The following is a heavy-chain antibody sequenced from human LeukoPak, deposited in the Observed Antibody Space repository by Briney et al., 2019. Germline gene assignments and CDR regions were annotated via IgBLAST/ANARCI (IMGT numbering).Heavy chain of an antibody. CDR2: ISWNSGSI. J-gene: IGHJ4*02. D-gene: IGHD3-22*01. V-gene: IGHV3-9*01. CDR1: GFTFDDYA. Sequence: PGRSLRLSCAASGFTFDDYAMHWVRQAPGKGLEWVSGISWNSGSIDYADSVKGRFTISRDNAKNSLYLQMNSLRAEDTALYYCAKDRGYDSSGYYFDYWGQGTLVTVSS. CDR3: AKDRGYDSSGYYFDY.